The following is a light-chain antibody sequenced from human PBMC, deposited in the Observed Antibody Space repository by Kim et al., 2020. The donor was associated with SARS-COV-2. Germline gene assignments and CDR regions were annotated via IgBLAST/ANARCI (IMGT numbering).Light chain of an antibody. J-gene: IGLJ3*02. Sequence: QSALTQPASVSGPPGQSITISCTGTSSDVGGYNFVSWYQQHPGRAPKLIIYDVSNRPSGVSNRFSGSKSGNTASLTISGLQPEDEADYYCTSYRNYKTWVFGGGTKVTVL. CDR1: SSDVGGYNF. CDR3: TSYRNYKTWV. V-gene: IGLV2-14*03. CDR2: DVS.